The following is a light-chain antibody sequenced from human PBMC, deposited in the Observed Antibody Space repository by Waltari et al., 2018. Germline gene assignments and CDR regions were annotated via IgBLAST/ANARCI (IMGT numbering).Light chain of an antibody. J-gene: IGKJ4*01. CDR1: QSVLYSSNNKNY. Sequence: DIVMTQSPDSLAVSLGERATINCKSSQSVLYSSNNKNYIAGYQQKPGQPPKLLIYWASTRESGVPDRFSGSGSGTDFTLTISSLQAEDVAVYYCQQYYGTPCTFGGGTKVEMK. V-gene: IGKV4-1*01. CDR2: WAS. CDR3: QQYYGTPCT.